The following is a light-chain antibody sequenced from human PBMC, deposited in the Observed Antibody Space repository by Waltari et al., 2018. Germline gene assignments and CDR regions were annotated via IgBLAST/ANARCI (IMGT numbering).Light chain of an antibody. CDR1: SSDVGGYNY. V-gene: IGLV2-14*03. CDR2: DAD. CDR3: SSYTSSSVV. Sequence: QSALSQPASVSGSPGQSITISCTGTSSDVGGYNYVSWYQQHPGKAPKLMIYDADDRLSGFSTRFSGSKSGNTASLTISGLQSEDEADYYCSSYTSSSVVFGGGTKLTVL. J-gene: IGLJ2*01.